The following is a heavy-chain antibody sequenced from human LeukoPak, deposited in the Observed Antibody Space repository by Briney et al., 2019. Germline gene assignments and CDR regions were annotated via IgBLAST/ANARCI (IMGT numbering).Heavy chain of an antibody. CDR3: ARYYYDSSGRFDY. CDR2: IYPGDSGT. J-gene: IGHJ4*02. V-gene: IGHV5-51*01. D-gene: IGHD3-22*01. CDR1: GYSFTSYW. Sequence: GESLKISCKGSGYSFTSYWIGWVRPMPGKGLEWMGIIYPGDSGTRYSPSFQGQVTISADKSISTAYLQWSSLKASDTAMYYCARYYYDSSGRFDYWGQGTLVTVSS.